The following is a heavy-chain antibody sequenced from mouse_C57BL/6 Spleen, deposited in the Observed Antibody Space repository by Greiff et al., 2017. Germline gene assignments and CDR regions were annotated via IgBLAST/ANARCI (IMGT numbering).Heavy chain of an antibody. J-gene: IGHJ2*01. CDR3: ARYYYGSSSLDY. CDR2: INPNNGGT. CDR1: GYTFTDYN. Sequence: VQLKQSGPELVKPGASVKIPCKASGYTFTDYNMDWVKQSHGKSLEWIGDINPNNGGTIYNQKFKGKATLTVDKSSSTAYMELRSLTSEDTAVYYCARYYYGSSSLDYWGQGTTLTVSS. D-gene: IGHD1-1*01. V-gene: IGHV1-18*01.